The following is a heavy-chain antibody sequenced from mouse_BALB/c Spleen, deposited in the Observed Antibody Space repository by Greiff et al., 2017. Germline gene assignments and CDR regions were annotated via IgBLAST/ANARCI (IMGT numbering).Heavy chain of an antibody. V-gene: IGHV1-4*02. CDR3: ARAVLFGMDY. CDR1: GYTFTSYT. Sequence: QVQLQQSAAELARPGASVKMSCKASGYTFTSYTMHWVKQRPGQGLEWIGYINPSSGYTEYNQKFKDKTTLTADKSSSTAYMQLSSLTSEDSAVYYCARAVLFGMDYWGQGTSVTVSS. CDR2: INPSSGYT. J-gene: IGHJ4*01.